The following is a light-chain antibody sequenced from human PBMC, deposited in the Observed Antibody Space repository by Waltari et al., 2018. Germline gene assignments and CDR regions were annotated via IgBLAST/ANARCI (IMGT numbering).Light chain of an antibody. J-gene: IGKJ4*01. CDR2: GAS. CDR1: QSVCSF. V-gene: IGKV3-15*01. Sequence: EVVMTQSPATLSLSPGERATLSCRASQSVCSFLAWYQQKPGQAPRLLIYGASTRATGIPARFSGSGSGTEFTLTISSLQSEDFAVYYCQQYNDWPPLTFGGGTKVEIK. CDR3: QQYNDWPPLT.